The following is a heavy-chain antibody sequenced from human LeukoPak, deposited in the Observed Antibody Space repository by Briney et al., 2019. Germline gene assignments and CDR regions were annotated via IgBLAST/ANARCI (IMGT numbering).Heavy chain of an antibody. CDR2: ITSDGSSI. J-gene: IGHJ4*02. CDR1: RFTFSNFN. V-gene: IGHV3-64*04. D-gene: IGHD3-3*01. CDR3: ARDLLEWYFDY. Sequence: GGSLRLSCTASRFTFSNFNMHWVRQAPGKGLQFVSGITSDGSSIDYADSVKGRFTISRDNSKNTLYLQMNSLRAEDTAVYYCARDLLEWYFDYWGQGTLVTVSS.